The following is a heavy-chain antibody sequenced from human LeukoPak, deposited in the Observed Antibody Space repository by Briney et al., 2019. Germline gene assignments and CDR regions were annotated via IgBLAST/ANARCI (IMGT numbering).Heavy chain of an antibody. CDR2: MNPNSGNT. CDR1: GYTFTSYD. CDR3: ARVYRSGGSCYTDVDGNWFDP. Sequence: SVKVSCKASGYTFTSYDINWVRQATGQGLEWMGWMNPNSGNTGYAQKFQGRVTITRNTSISTAYMELSSLRSEDTAVYYCARVYRSGGSCYTDVDGNWFDPWGQGTLVTVSS. V-gene: IGHV1-8*03. J-gene: IGHJ5*02. D-gene: IGHD2-15*01.